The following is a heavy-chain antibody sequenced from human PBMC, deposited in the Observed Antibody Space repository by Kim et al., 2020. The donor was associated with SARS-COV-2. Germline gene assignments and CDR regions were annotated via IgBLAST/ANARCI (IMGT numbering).Heavy chain of an antibody. V-gene: IGHV3-30*04. CDR1: GFTFSSYA. CDR3: ARDGRDDSSGYCGMDV. Sequence: GGSLRLSCAASGFTFSSYAMHWVRQAPGKGLEWVAVISYDGSNKYYADSVKGRFTISRDNSKNTLYLQMNSLRAEDTAVYYCARDGRDDSSGYCGMDVWG. J-gene: IGHJ6*01. D-gene: IGHD3-22*01. CDR2: ISYDGSNK.